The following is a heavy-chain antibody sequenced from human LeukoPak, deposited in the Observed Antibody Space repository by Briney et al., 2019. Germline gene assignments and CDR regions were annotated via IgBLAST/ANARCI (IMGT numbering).Heavy chain of an antibody. D-gene: IGHD5-12*01. CDR2: IYTSGST. CDR3: ARRGGYAQYYFDY. Sequence: SETLSLTCTVSGGSISSYYWSWIRQPPGKGLEWIGYIYTSGSTNYNPSLKSRVTISVDTSKNQFSLKLSSVTAADTAVYYCARRGGYAQYYFDYWGQGTLVTVSS. V-gene: IGHV4-4*09. J-gene: IGHJ4*02. CDR1: GGSISSYY.